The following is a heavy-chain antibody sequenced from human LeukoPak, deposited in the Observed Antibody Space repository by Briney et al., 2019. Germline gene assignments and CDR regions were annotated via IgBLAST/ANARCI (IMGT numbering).Heavy chain of an antibody. D-gene: IGHD6-13*01. CDR1: GFTFSSYS. CDR3: AKDMVASSWYTYDY. J-gene: IGHJ4*02. Sequence: GGSLRLSCAASGFTFSSYSMNWVRQAPGKGLEWVSSISSSSSYIYYADSVKGRFTISRDNAKNSLYLQMNSLRAEDTALYYCAKDMVASSWYTYDYWGQGTLVTVSS. V-gene: IGHV3-21*04. CDR2: ISSSSSYI.